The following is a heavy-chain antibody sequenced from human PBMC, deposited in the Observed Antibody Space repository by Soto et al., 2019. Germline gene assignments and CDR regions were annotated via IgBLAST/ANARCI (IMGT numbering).Heavy chain of an antibody. CDR3: ARDRYYGSGSYNHFDY. D-gene: IGHD3-10*01. V-gene: IGHV1-3*01. Sequence: ASVKVSCKASGYTFIKYTMHWVRQAPGQRLEWMGKIYPVNGDTEYSEKFQGRVSITGDTSASTVYMEVSSLRAEDAAVYYCARDRYYGSGSYNHFDYWGLGTLVTVSS. CDR1: GYTFIKYT. CDR2: IYPVNGDT. J-gene: IGHJ4*02.